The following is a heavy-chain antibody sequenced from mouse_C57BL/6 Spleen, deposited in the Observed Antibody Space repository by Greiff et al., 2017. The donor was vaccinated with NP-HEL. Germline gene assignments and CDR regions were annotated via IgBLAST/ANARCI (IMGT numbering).Heavy chain of an antibody. Sequence: VQLQQSGPGLVQPSQSLSITCTVSGFSLTSYGVHWVRQSPGKGLEWLGVIWSGGSTDYNAAFISRLSISKDNSKSQVFFKMNSLQADDTAIYYCAREGFTTVDAMDYWGQGTSVTVSS. CDR3: AREGFTTVDAMDY. D-gene: IGHD1-1*01. CDR1: GFSLTSYG. V-gene: IGHV2-2*01. CDR2: IWSGGST. J-gene: IGHJ4*01.